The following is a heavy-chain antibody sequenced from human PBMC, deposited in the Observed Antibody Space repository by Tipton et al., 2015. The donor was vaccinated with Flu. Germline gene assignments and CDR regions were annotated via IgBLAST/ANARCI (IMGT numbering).Heavy chain of an antibody. D-gene: IGHD2-2*01. Sequence: TLSLTCSVSGGYVGSGSYYWSWVRQPAGKSLEWIGRIYSTGMTKYNPSLKSQVTISLDTSKNQFSLKLTSVTAADTAVYTCARVAMVPAPAATDWGQGSLVTVSS. V-gene: IGHV4-61*02. CDR1: GGYVGSGSYY. CDR2: IYSTGMT. J-gene: IGHJ4*02. CDR3: ARVAMVPAPAATD.